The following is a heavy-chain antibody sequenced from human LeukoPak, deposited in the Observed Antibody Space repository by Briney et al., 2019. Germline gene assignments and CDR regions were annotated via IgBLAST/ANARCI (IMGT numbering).Heavy chain of an antibody. CDR3: ASTYGDYANWFDP. Sequence: KSSETLSLACAVSGGSISSGGYSWSWIRQPPGKGLEWIGYIYHSGSTYYNPSPKSRVTISVDRSKNQFSLKLSSVTAADTAVYYCASTYGDYANWFDPWGQGTLVTVSS. V-gene: IGHV4-30-2*01. J-gene: IGHJ5*02. CDR2: IYHSGST. CDR1: GGSISSGGYS. D-gene: IGHD4-17*01.